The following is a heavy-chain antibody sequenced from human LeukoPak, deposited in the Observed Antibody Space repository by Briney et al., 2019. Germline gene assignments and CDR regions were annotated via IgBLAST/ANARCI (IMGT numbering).Heavy chain of an antibody. D-gene: IGHD1-14*01. CDR1: GDSISRSNYY. V-gene: IGHV4-39*01. Sequence: ASETLSLTCTVSGDSISRSNYYWGWIRQPPGKGLEWIGSVFYGGSTYYNPSLKSRVTIYVDTSRNQFSLKLRSVTAVDTAVYYCARRLGITNDDDAFHIWGRGTMVTVSS. CDR2: VFYGGST. J-gene: IGHJ3*02. CDR3: ARRLGITNDDDAFHI.